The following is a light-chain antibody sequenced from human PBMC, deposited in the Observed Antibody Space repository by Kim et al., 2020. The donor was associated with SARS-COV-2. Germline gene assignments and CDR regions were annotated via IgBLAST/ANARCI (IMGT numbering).Light chain of an antibody. J-gene: IGKJ2*01. V-gene: IGKV3-20*01. CDR2: GTS. Sequence: SLSPGERATLSCRASQSVSTIFLGWYQHKSGQPPRLLIFGTSRRATGIPERFSGSGSGTDFTLTIRRLEPEDFAVYYCQQYSGSPTFGQGTKLEI. CDR3: QQYSGSPT. CDR1: QSVSTIF.